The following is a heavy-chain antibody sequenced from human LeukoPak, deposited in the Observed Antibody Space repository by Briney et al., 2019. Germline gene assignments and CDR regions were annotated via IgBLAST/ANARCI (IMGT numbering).Heavy chain of an antibody. Sequence: PGGSLRLSCAASGFTFSDYYMTWIRQAPGKGLQWLSFISDSSRTIYYADSVKGRFTISRDNAKNSPYLQMSSLRAEDTAIYYCARSSLPGRSGRTEYFQHWGQGALVTVSS. CDR1: GFTFSDYY. J-gene: IGHJ1*01. CDR3: ARSSLPGRSGRTEYFQH. V-gene: IGHV3-11*01. D-gene: IGHD6-19*01. CDR2: ISDSSRTI.